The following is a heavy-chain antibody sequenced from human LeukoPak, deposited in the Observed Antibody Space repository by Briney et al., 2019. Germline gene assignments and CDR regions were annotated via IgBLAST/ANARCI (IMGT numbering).Heavy chain of an antibody. CDR3: ARVSSSSYY. J-gene: IGHJ4*02. D-gene: IGHD6-13*01. CDR1: GFTFSSYA. Sequence: PGGSLRLSCAASGFTFSSYAMHWVRQAPGKGLEWVAVISYDGSNKYYADSVKGRFTISRDNSKNTLYLQMSSLRAEDTAVYYCARVSSSSYYWGQGTPVTVSS. V-gene: IGHV3-30-3*01. CDR2: ISYDGSNK.